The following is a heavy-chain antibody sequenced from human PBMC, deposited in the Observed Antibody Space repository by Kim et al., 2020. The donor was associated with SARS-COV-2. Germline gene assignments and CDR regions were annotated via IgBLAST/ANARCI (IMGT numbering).Heavy chain of an antibody. D-gene: IGHD3-16*01. CDR2: IYHSGST. Sequence: SETLSLTCAVSGGSISSGGYSWSWIRQPPGKGLEWIGYIYHSGSTYYNPSLKSRVTISVDRSKNQFSLKLSSVTAADTAVYYCARSALGGYYYYYGMDVWGQGTTVTVSS. CDR1: GGSISSGGYS. V-gene: IGHV4-30-2*01. J-gene: IGHJ6*02. CDR3: ARSALGGYYYYYGMDV.